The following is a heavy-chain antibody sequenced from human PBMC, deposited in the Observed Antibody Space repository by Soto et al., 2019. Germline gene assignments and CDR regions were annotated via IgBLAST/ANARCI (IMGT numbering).Heavy chain of an antibody. D-gene: IGHD2-2*01. V-gene: IGHV3-23*01. CDR2: ISGSGGSK. Sequence: GGSLRLSCAASGFTFSSYAMSWVRQAPGKGLEWVSAISGSGGSKYYAASVKGRFTFSRDNSKNTRYLQMNSLRAEDTAVYYCAKDLITRRLLFGFRHWGQGTLVTVSS. J-gene: IGHJ1*01. CDR3: AKDLITRRLLFGFRH. CDR1: GFTFSSYA.